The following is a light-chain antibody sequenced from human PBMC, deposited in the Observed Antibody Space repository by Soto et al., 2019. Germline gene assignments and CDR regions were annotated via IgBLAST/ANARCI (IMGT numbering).Light chain of an antibody. V-gene: IGLV6-57*01. CDR3: QSYDSSNHVV. J-gene: IGLJ2*01. Sequence: NFMLTQPHSVSESPGKTVTISCTPSSGSIASYYVQWYQQRPGSSPTTVIYEDNQRPSGVPDRFSGSIDSSSNSASLTISGLKTEDEADYYWQSYDSSNHVVFGGGTKLTVL. CDR2: EDN. CDR1: SGSIASYY.